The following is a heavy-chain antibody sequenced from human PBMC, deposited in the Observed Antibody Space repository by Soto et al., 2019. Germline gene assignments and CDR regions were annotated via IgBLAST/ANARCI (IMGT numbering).Heavy chain of an antibody. J-gene: IGHJ3*02. Sequence: QVQLVQSGAEVKKPGSSVKVSCKASGGTFSSYAISWVRQAPGQGLEWMGGIIPIFGTANYAQKFQGRVTITADESTSTAYMELSSLRSEDTAVYYCAREANYYYDSSASDAFDIWGQGTMVTVSS. V-gene: IGHV1-69*01. CDR1: GGTFSSYA. CDR2: IIPIFGTA. CDR3: AREANYYYDSSASDAFDI. D-gene: IGHD3-22*01.